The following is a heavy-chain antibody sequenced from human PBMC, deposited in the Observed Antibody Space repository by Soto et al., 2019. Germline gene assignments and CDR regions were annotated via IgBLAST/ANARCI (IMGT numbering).Heavy chain of an antibody. V-gene: IGHV3-33*01. J-gene: IGHJ6*02. CDR1: GFTFSSYG. CDR2: IWYDGSNK. D-gene: IGHD2-15*01. CDR3: ARDRYCSGGSCFGMDV. Sequence: GGSLRLSCAASGFTFSSYGMHWVRQAPGKGLEWVPVIWYDGSNKYYADSVKGRFTISRDNSKNTLYLQMNSLRAEDTAVYYCARDRYCSGGSCFGMDVWGQGTTVTVSS.